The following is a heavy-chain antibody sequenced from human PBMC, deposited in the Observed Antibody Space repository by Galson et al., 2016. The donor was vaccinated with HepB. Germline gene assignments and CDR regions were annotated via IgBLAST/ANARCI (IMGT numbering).Heavy chain of an antibody. CDR2: IYSGGNT. D-gene: IGHD6-13*01. CDR3: ARNPGASTWG. V-gene: IGHV3-66*01. CDR1: GFTVGNNY. Sequence: SLRLSRAASGFTVGNNYMSWVRQAPGKGLEWVSLIYSGGNTLYADSVKGRFSISRDNSKNTPYLQMNSLSAEDTAVYYCARNPGASTWGWGQGTLVTVAS. J-gene: IGHJ4*02.